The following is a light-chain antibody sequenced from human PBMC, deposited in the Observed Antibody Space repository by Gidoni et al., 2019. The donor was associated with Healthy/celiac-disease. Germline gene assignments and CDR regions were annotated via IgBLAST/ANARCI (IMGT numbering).Light chain of an antibody. V-gene: IGLV2-14*01. CDR2: EVS. Sequence: AITISCTVTRSDVGGYNYVSWSQQHPGKAPKLMIYEVSNRASGVSNRFSGSKSGNTASLTISGLQAEDEADYYCSSYTSSSTVVFGGGTKLTVL. CDR1: RSDVGGYNY. J-gene: IGLJ2*01. CDR3: SSYTSSSTVV.